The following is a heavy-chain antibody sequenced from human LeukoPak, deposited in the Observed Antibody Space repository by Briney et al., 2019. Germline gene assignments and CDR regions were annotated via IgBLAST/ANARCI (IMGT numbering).Heavy chain of an antibody. J-gene: IGHJ3*02. D-gene: IGHD6-19*01. Sequence: SVKVSCKASGYTFTSYDINWVRQATGQGLEWMGWMNPNSGNTGYAQKFQGRVTMTRNTSISTAYMELSSLRSEDTAVYYCARGRYSSGWYSFTAFFAFDIWGQGTMVTVSS. CDR2: MNPNSGNT. V-gene: IGHV1-8*01. CDR1: GYTFTSYD. CDR3: ARGRYSSGWYSFTAFFAFDI.